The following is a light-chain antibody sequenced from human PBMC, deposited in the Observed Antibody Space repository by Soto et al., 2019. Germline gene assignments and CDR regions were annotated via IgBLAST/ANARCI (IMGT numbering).Light chain of an antibody. Sequence: IQMTPSPSSVSASVGDRVTITCRVSQGISSWLAWYQQKPGKAPKLLIYKASTLKSGVPSRFSGSGSGTEFTLTISSLQSEDFAVYYCQQYNNWPPITFGQGTRLEIK. CDR2: KAS. V-gene: IGKV1-12*01. CDR3: QQYNNWPPIT. J-gene: IGKJ5*01. CDR1: QGISSW.